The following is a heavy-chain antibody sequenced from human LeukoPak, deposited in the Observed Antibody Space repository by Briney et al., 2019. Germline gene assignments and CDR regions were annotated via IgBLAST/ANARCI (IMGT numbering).Heavy chain of an antibody. V-gene: IGHV4-59*01. CDR2: IYYSGST. D-gene: IGHD3-9*01. CDR1: GGSISSYY. J-gene: IGHJ6*03. CDR3: ARDRHYDILTGPGFGYYYYMDV. Sequence: PSETLSLTCTVSGGSISSYYWSWIRQPPGKGLEWIGYIYYSGSTNYNPSLKSRVTISVDTSKNQFSLKLSSVTAADTAVYYCARDRHYDILTGPGFGYYYYMDVWGKGTTVTVSS.